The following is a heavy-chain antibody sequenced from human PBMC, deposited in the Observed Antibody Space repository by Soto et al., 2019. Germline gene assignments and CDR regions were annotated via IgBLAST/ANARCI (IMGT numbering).Heavy chain of an antibody. V-gene: IGHV4-31*03. D-gene: IGHD3-10*01. Sequence: SETLSLTCTVSGGSISSGGYYWSWIRQHPGKGLEWIGYIYYSGSTYYNPSLKNRVTISVDTSKNQLSLKLSSVTAAVTAVYYCARGPGTMAKIDYWGQGTLVTVSS. J-gene: IGHJ4*02. CDR2: IYYSGST. CDR3: ARGPGTMAKIDY. CDR1: GGSISSGGYY.